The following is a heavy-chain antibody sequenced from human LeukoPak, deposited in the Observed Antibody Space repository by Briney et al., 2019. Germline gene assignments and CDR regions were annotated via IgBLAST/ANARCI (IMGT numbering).Heavy chain of an antibody. Sequence: PGESLKISCKGSGYNFISHSIAWVRQMPGKGLQWMGSIYPGDSDTTYSPSFEGQVTISADKSVTTAYLQWSTLQASDTAVYYCARPISNGWPFFGYWGQRTLVTVSS. CDR2: IYPGDSDT. J-gene: IGHJ4*02. V-gene: IGHV5-51*03. CDR1: GYNFISHS. D-gene: IGHD6-19*01. CDR3: ARPISNGWPFFGY.